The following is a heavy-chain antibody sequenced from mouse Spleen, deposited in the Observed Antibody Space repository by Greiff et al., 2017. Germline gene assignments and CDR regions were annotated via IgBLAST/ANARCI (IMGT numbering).Heavy chain of an antibody. J-gene: IGHJ2*01. CDR2: INPYNGDT. D-gene: IGHD2-14*01. V-gene: IGHV1-20*01. CDR1: GYSFTGYF. Sequence: EVKLQESGPELVKPGDSVKISCKASGYSFTGYFMNWVMQSHGKSLEWIGRINPYNGDTFYNQKFKGKATLTVDKSSSTAHMELRSLTSEDSAVYYCARYRYEGGFDYWGQGTTLTVSS. CDR3: ARYRYEGGFDY.